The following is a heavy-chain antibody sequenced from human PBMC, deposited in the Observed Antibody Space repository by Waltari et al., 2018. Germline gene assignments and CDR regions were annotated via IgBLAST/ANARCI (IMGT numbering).Heavy chain of an antibody. Sequence: QLQLQESGPGLVKPSETLSLTCTVSGGAISSSSYYWGWIRQPPGKGLEWIGSIYYSGSTSYTPSLTSRVPISVDTSKNQFSLKLRSVTAADTAVYYCASLGVNGGRDFDYWGQGTLVTVSS. CDR2: IYYSGST. D-gene: IGHD3-16*01. V-gene: IGHV4-39*01. J-gene: IGHJ4*02. CDR1: GGAISSSSYY. CDR3: ASLGVNGGRDFDY.